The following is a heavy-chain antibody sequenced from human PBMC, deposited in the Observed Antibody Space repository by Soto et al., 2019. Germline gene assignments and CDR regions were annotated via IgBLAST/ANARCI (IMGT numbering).Heavy chain of an antibody. CDR1: GGSISSYY. D-gene: IGHD2-8*01. V-gene: IGHV4-59*08. CDR3: ASLSGGVHNGVWPGQQFAD. Sequence: PSETLSLTCTVSGGSISSYYWSWIRQPPGKGLEWIGYIYYSGSTNYNPSLKGRVTISVDTSKNQFSLKLSSVTAADTAVYYCASLSGGVHNGVWPGQQFADWGQGTLVPVSS. J-gene: IGHJ4*02. CDR2: IYYSGST.